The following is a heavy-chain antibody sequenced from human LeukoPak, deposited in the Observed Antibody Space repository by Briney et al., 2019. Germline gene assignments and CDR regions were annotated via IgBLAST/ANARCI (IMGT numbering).Heavy chain of an antibody. CDR3: GRDESVSGPTTFDF. Sequence: GSLRLSCAASGFPFSDYWMHWVRQVPGKGLVWASRINTDGRSTIYADSVKGRFTISRDNAKNTLYLQMNSLRGEDTGVYYCGRDESVSGPTTFDFWGQGTLVTVSS. CDR2: INTDGRST. D-gene: IGHD6-19*01. J-gene: IGHJ4*02. CDR1: GFPFSDYW. V-gene: IGHV3-74*01.